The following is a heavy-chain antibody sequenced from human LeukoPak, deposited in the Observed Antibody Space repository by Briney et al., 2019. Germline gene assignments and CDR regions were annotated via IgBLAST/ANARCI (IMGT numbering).Heavy chain of an antibody. J-gene: IGHJ3*02. Sequence: ASVKVSFKASGYTFTSYGISWVRQAPGQGLEWMGWISAYNGNTNYAQKLQGRVTMTTDTSTSTAYMELRSLRSDDTAVYYCARCAGSYGNDAFDIWGQGTMVTVSS. D-gene: IGHD1-26*01. CDR3: ARCAGSYGNDAFDI. V-gene: IGHV1-18*01. CDR1: GYTFTSYG. CDR2: ISAYNGNT.